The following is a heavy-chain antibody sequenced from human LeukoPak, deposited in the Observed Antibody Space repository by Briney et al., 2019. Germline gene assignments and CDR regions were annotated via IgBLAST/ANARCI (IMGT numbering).Heavy chain of an antibody. V-gene: IGHV5-51*01. D-gene: IGHD5-12*01. Sequence: GASLKISCKASAYNFTSYWIAWLRQLPGKGLEWWGIIYPGESDTKYNPSFQGQVTISADKSISTAYLQWSSLKASDTAMYYCARTCCAYDLQYFDYWGQGTLVTVSS. CDR3: ARTCCAYDLQYFDY. CDR2: IYPGESDT. J-gene: IGHJ4*02. CDR1: AYNFTSYW.